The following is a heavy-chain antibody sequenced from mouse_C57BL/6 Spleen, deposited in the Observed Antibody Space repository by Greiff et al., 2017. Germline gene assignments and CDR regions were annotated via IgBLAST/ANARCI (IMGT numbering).Heavy chain of an antibody. CDR1: GYTFTSYW. Sequence: VQLQQPGAELVRPGSSVKLSCKASGYTFTSYWMDWVKQRPGQGLEWIGNIYPSDSETHYNQKFKDKATLTVDKSSSTAYMQLSSLASEDSAVYYCARGYYAPFDYWGQGTTLTVSS. V-gene: IGHV1-61*01. CDR3: ARGYYAPFDY. CDR2: IYPSDSET. J-gene: IGHJ2*01. D-gene: IGHD1-1*01.